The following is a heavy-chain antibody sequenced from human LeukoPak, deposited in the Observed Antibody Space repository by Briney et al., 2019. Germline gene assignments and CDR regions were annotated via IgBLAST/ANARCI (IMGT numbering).Heavy chain of an antibody. V-gene: IGHV1-18*01. D-gene: IGHD4-17*01. J-gene: IGHJ4*02. CDR3: ARASYGDYVDMAPTPTFDY. CDR2: ISTSNGDT. Sequence: ASVKVSCKASGYTFSTYGISWVRQAPGQGLEWMGWISTSNGDTKYAQKLQGRVTMTTDTSTSTAYMELRNLRSDDTAVYYCARASYGDYVDMAPTPTFDYWGQGTLVTVSS. CDR1: GYTFSTYG.